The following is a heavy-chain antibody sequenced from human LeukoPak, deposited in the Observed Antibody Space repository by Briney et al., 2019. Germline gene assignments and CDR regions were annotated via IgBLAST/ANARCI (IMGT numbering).Heavy chain of an antibody. J-gene: IGHJ4*02. V-gene: IGHV1-69*13. CDR2: IIPIFGTA. D-gene: IGHD3-10*01. CDR1: GGTFSSYA. CDR3: ARGLPYGSGSYFLDY. Sequence: ASVKVSCKASGGTFSSYAISWVRQAPGQGLEWMGGIIPIFGTANYAQKFQGRVTITADESTSTAYMELSSLRSEDTAVYYCARGLPYGSGSYFLDYWGQGTLVTVSS.